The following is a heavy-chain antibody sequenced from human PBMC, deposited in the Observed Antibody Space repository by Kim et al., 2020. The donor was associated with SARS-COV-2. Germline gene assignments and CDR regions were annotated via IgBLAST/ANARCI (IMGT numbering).Heavy chain of an antibody. V-gene: IGHV3-30*04. D-gene: IGHD3-3*01. Sequence: GGSLRLSCAASGFTFSSYAMHWVRQAPGKGLEWVAVISYDGSNKYYADSVKGRFTISRDNSKNTLYLQMNSLRAEDTAVYYCARARGYDFWSGLGPDAFDIWGQGTMVTVSS. J-gene: IGHJ3*02. CDR1: GFTFSSYA. CDR3: ARARGYDFWSGLGPDAFDI. CDR2: ISYDGSNK.